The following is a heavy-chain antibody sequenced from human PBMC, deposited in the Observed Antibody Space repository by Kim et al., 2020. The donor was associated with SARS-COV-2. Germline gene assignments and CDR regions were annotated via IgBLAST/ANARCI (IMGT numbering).Heavy chain of an antibody. Sequence: YAAPVKGRFTISRDDSKNTLYLQMNSLKTEDTAVYYCTTFPYYYDSSGSHWGQGTLVTVSS. V-gene: IGHV3-15*01. D-gene: IGHD3-22*01. CDR3: TTFPYYYDSSGSH. J-gene: IGHJ4*02.